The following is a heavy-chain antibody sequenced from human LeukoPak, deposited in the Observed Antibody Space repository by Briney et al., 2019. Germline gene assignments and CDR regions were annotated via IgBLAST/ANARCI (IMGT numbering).Heavy chain of an antibody. J-gene: IGHJ4*02. V-gene: IGHV3-48*01. Sequence: PGRSLRLSCAASGFTFSSYSMNWVRQAPGKGLEWVSYISSSSSTIYYAGSVKGRLTISRDNAKNSLYLQMNSLRAEDTAVYYCARGTVTPNFDYWGQGTLVTVSS. CDR3: ARGTVTPNFDY. CDR1: GFTFSSYS. CDR2: ISSSSSTI. D-gene: IGHD4-17*01.